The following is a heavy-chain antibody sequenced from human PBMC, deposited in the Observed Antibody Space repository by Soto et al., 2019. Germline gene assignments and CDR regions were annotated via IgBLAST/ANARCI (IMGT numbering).Heavy chain of an antibody. CDR1: GGSISSGGYY. CDR3: ARVLSCYDTYWFDP. D-gene: IGHD5-12*01. Sequence: PSETLSLTCTVSGGSISSGGYYWSWIRQHPGKGLEWIGYIYYSGSTYYNPSLKSRVTISVDTSKNQFSLKLSSVTAADTAVYCCARVLSCYDTYWFDPWGRGTLVTVSS. V-gene: IGHV4-31*03. J-gene: IGHJ5*02. CDR2: IYYSGST.